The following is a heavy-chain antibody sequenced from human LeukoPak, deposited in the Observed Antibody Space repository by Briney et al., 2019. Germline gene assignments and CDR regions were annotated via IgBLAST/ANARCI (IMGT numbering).Heavy chain of an antibody. CDR2: IYYSGST. CDR1: GGSISSSSYY. V-gene: IGHV4-39*07. J-gene: IGHJ6*03. D-gene: IGHD2-2*01. CDR3: ARDGCSSTSCYYYYYMDV. Sequence: SETLSLTCTVSGGSISSSSYYWGWIRQPPGKGLEWIGSIYYSGSTNYNPSLKSRVTMSVDTSKNQFSLKLSSVTAADTAVYYCARDGCSSTSCYYYYYMDVWGKGTTVTISS.